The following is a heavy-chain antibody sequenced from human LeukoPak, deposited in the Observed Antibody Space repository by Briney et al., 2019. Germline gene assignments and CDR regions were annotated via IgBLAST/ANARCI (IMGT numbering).Heavy chain of an antibody. Sequence: PGGSLRLSCAASGFTVSSNYMSWVRRAPGKGLEWVSIIYSGGSTFYADSVKGRFTISRDNSKNTLYLQMNSLRAEDTAVYYCARGGSYLSAFDIWDQGTMVTVSS. CDR1: GFTVSSNY. V-gene: IGHV3-53*01. D-gene: IGHD1-26*01. CDR3: ARGGSYLSAFDI. CDR2: IYSGGST. J-gene: IGHJ3*02.